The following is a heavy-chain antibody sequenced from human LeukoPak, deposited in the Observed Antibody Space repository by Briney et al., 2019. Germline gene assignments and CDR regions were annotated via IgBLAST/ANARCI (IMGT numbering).Heavy chain of an antibody. CDR1: GGSISSGDYY. J-gene: IGHJ3*02. CDR2: IYYSGST. V-gene: IGHV4-30-4*08. CDR3: ARGRLPYAFDI. D-gene: IGHD4-11*01. Sequence: SQTLSLTCTVSGGSISSGDYYWSWIRQHPGRGLEWIGYIYYSGSTYYNPSLKSRVPISVDTSKNQFSLKLSSVTAADTAVYYCARGRLPYAFDIWGQGTMVTVSS.